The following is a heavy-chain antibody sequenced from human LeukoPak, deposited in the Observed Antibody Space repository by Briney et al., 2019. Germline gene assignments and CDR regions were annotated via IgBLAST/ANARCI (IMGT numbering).Heavy chain of an antibody. J-gene: IGHJ6*03. D-gene: IGHD3-22*01. V-gene: IGHV4-59*01. CDR2: IYYSGST. CDR3: PRRTNYDSSSDYYGHLYYYYYMDV. Sequence: PSETLSLTCTVSGGSISSYYWSWIRQPPGKGLEWIGYIYYSGSTNYNPSLKSRVTISVDTSKNQFSLKLSSVTAADTAVYYRPRRTNYDSSSDYYGHLYYYYYMDVWGKGTTVTVSS. CDR1: GGSISSYY.